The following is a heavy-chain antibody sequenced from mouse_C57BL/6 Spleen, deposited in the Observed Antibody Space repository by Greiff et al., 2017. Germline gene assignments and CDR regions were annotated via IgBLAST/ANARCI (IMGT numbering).Heavy chain of an antibody. CDR2: IDPETGGT. V-gene: IGHV1-15*01. Sequence: VQLQQSGAELVRPGASVTLSCKASGYTFTDYEMHWVKQTPVHGLEWIGAIDPETGGTAYNQKFKGKAILTADKSSSTAYMELRSLTSEDSAVYYCTRPINTVVAFYFEDWGKGTTVT. D-gene: IGHD1-1*01. CDR1: GYTFTDYE. J-gene: IGHJ2*01. CDR3: TRPINTVVAFYFED.